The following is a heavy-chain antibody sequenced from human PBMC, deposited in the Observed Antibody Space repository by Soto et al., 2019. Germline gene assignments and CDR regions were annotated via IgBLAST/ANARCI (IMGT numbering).Heavy chain of an antibody. Sequence: QVQLVQSGAEVKKPGSSVKVSCKASGGTFSSYAISWVRQAPGQGLEWMGGIIPIFGTANYAQKFQGRVTITADESTSTAYMELSRLRSEDTAVYYWARVVVEDIVATPSGYFDYWGKETLVTASS. D-gene: IGHD5-12*01. CDR1: GGTFSSYA. CDR2: IIPIFGTA. V-gene: IGHV1-69*01. J-gene: IGHJ4*02. CDR3: ARVVVEDIVATPSGYFDY.